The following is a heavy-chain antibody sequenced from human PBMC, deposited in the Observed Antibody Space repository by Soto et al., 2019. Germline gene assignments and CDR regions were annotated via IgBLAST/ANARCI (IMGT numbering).Heavy chain of an antibody. J-gene: IGHJ4*02. CDR3: ARKRQLVYFDY. CDR1: GYTFTYYT. Sequence: QVQLVQSGAEVKEPGASVKVSCKASGYTFTYYTIHWVRQAPGQGLERMGSISSGNGNTKFSQKFQDRVTFTRDTSAGTAYMELGSLRSEDTAVYYCARKRQLVYFDYWGQGTLVTVSS. D-gene: IGHD6-6*01. V-gene: IGHV1-3*01. CDR2: ISSGNGNT.